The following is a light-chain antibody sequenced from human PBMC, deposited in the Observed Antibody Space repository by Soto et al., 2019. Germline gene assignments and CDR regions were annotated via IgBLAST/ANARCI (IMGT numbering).Light chain of an antibody. CDR1: QSLSSGY. CDR3: QQYNNWQMIT. J-gene: IGKJ5*01. Sequence: EILLTQYPGTLSLSPGERVTLSCWASQSLSSGYLAWYQQKFGQAPRLLIYGASTRATGIPARFSGSGSGTEFTLTISSLKSEDFAVYYCQQYNNWQMITFGQGTRLEIK. V-gene: IGKV3-15*01. CDR2: GAS.